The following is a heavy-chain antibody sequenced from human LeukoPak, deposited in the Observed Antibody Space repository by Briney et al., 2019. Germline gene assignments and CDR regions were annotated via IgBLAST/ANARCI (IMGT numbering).Heavy chain of an antibody. CDR1: GCTFTGYY. CDR2: INPNSGGT. J-gene: IGHJ4*02. V-gene: IGHV1-2*02. CDR3: ARAGGKYDSRTVGY. D-gene: IGHD3-22*01. Sequence: ASVKVSCKASGCTFTGYYMHWVRQAPGQGLEWLGWINPNSGGTNYAQKFQGRVTMTRDTSISTAYMELSRLRSDDTAVYYCARAGGKYDSRTVGYWGQGTLVTVSS.